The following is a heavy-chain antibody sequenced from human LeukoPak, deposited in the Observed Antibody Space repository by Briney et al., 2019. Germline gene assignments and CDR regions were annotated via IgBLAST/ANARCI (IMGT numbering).Heavy chain of an antibody. CDR2: ISYDGSNK. CDR3: AKGLWLGELDY. V-gene: IGHV3-30*18. Sequence: GGSLRLSCAASGFTFSSYGMHWVRQAPGKGLEWVAVISYDGSNKYYADSVKGRFTISRDNSKNTLYLQMNSLRAEDTAVYYCAKGLWLGELDYWGQGTLVTVSS. CDR1: GFTFSSYG. D-gene: IGHD3-10*01. J-gene: IGHJ4*02.